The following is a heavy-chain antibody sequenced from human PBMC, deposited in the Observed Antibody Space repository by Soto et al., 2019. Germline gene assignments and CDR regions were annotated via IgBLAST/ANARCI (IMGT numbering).Heavy chain of an antibody. CDR1: GFTFSSYW. V-gene: IGHV3-7*01. J-gene: IGHJ5*02. CDR3: AREGALKPFSS. CDR2: IKQDGSEK. Sequence: GALRLSCAASGFTFSSYWMSWVRQAPGKGLEWVANIKQDGSEKYYADAVKGRFTISRDNAKSSVYLQMNSLRAEDTAVYYCAREGALKPFSSWGQGALVTVSS.